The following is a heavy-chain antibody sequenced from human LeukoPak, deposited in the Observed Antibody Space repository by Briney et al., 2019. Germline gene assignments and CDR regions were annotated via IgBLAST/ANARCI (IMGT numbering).Heavy chain of an antibody. CDR3: AKDHSGSYLYYYYYYGMDV. CDR1: GFTFSSYC. CDR2: ISYDGSNK. V-gene: IGHV3-30*18. Sequence: GGSLRLSCAASGFTFSSYCMHWVRQAPGKGLQWVAVISYDGSNKYYADSVKGRFTISRDNSKNTLYLQMNSLRAEDTAVYYCAKDHSGSYLYYYYYYGMDVWGQGTTVTVSS. D-gene: IGHD1-26*01. J-gene: IGHJ6*02.